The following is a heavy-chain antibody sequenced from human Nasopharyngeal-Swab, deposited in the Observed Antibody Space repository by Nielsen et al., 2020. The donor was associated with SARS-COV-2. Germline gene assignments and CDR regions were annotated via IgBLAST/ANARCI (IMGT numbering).Heavy chain of an antibody. D-gene: IGHD5-18*01. CDR2: IYHSGNT. V-gene: IGHV4-38-2*02. Sequence: SETLSLTCTVSGYSISSGYYWGWIRQPPGKGLEWIASIYHSGNTYYNPSLRGRVTLSVDTSKNQVSLKLSPVTAADTAIYYCARVVPARVTFDYWGQGLLVTVSS. CDR3: ARVVPARVTFDY. J-gene: IGHJ4*02. CDR1: GYSISSGYY.